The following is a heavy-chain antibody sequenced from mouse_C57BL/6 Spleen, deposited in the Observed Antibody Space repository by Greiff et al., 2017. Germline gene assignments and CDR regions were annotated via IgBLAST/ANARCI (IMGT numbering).Heavy chain of an antibody. CDR2: IYPRSGNT. Sequence: VQLVESGAELARPGASVKLSCKASGYTFTSYGISWVKQRTGQGLEWIGEIYPRSGNTYYNEKFKGKATLTADKSSSTAYMELRGLTSEDSAVXFCAREEELRLRRDYGGQGTTLTVSS. CDR1: GYTFTSYG. J-gene: IGHJ2*01. D-gene: IGHD1-2*01. V-gene: IGHV1-81*01. CDR3: AREEELRLRRDY.